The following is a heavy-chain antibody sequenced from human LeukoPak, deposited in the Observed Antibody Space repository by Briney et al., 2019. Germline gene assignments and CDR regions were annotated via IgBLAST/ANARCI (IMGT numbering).Heavy chain of an antibody. V-gene: IGHV3-23*01. CDR1: GFTFTPYA. CDR3: AREVGAYFDY. CDR2: IGGVGDRT. J-gene: IGHJ4*02. Sequence: PGGSLRLSCAASGFTFTPYAMSWVRQAPGKGLEWVAGIGGVGDRTYYADSVKGRFTISRDNAKNSLYLQMNSLRAEDTAVYYCAREVGAYFDYWGQGTLVTVSS. D-gene: IGHD1-26*01.